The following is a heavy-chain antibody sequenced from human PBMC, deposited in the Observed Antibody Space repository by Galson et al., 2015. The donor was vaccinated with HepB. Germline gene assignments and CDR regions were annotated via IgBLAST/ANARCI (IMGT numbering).Heavy chain of an antibody. Sequence: SLRLSCAASGFTFSSYGMHWVRQAPGKGLEWVAVISYDGSNKYYADSVKGRFTISRDNSKNTLYLQMNSLRAEDTAVYYCAKGSIAVAGTLDYWGQGTLVTVSS. D-gene: IGHD6-19*01. CDR3: AKGSIAVAGTLDY. CDR1: GFTFSSYG. J-gene: IGHJ4*02. CDR2: ISYDGSNK. V-gene: IGHV3-30*18.